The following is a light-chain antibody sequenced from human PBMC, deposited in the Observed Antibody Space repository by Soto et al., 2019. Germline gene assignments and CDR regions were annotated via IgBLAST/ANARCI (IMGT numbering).Light chain of an antibody. J-gene: IGKJ1*01. CDR3: QQYNRWPPWT. CDR1: QSVSNN. V-gene: IGKV3-15*01. CDR2: DAS. Sequence: ILMTQSPATLSVSPGERATLSFRASQSVSNNLDWYQQKPGQPPRLLIYDASTRATGIPARFSGSGSGTEFTVNNSRLQSEDFSVSYCQQYNRWPPWTFGQGTKVEIK.